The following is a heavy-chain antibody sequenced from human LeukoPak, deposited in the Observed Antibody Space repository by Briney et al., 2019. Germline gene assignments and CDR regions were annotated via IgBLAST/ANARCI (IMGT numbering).Heavy chain of an antibody. CDR2: INPNSGGT. J-gene: IGHJ4*02. CDR1: GYTFTGYY. Sequence: ASVKVSCKASGYTFTGYYMHWVRQAPGQGLEWMGWINPNSGGTNYAQRFQGRVTMTRDTSISTAYMGLSRLRSDDTAVYYCAREMAVAAAVDYWGQGTLVTVSS. V-gene: IGHV1-2*02. D-gene: IGHD6-19*01. CDR3: AREMAVAAAVDY.